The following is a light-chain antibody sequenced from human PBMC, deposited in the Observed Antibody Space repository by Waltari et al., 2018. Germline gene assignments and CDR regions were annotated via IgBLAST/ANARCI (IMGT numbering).Light chain of an antibody. CDR3: QQLDKYPLT. CDR1: QDIANY. V-gene: IGKV1-33*01. J-gene: IGKJ4*01. CDR2: DAS. Sequence: DIQMTQSPSSLSASVGDGVTITCQASQDIANYLNWYQQKPGKAPKLLVYDASNLHSGVPSRFSGSGSGTHFTFTITGLQPEDIATYYCQQLDKYPLTFGGGTKVEIK.